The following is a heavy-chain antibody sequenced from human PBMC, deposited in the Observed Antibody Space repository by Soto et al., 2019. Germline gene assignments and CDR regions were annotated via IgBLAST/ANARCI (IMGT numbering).Heavy chain of an antibody. CDR2: INPNSGGT. CDR3: ATSSISGAGRLCYGMDV. Sequence: ASVKVSCKASGYTFTGYYMHWVRQAPGQGLEWMGWINPNSGGTNYAQKFQGWVTMTRDPSISTAYMELSRLRSDDPAVYYRATSSISGAGRLCYGMDVWGQGTRVTVSS. J-gene: IGHJ6*02. V-gene: IGHV1-2*04. CDR1: GYTFTGYY. D-gene: IGHD3-10*01.